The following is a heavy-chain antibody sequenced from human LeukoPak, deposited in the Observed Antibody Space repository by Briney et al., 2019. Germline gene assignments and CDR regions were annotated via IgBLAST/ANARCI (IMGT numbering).Heavy chain of an antibody. CDR3: ARDKQLDWAHYYYYYMDV. Sequence: ASVKVSCKASGGTFSSYGISWVRQAPGQGLEWMGWINPDSGGTNYAQKFQGRVNMTRDTSISTAYMDLSGLRSDDTAVYYCARDKQLDWAHYYYYYMDVWGKGTTVTVSS. J-gene: IGHJ6*03. CDR2: INPDSGGT. CDR1: GGTFSSYG. V-gene: IGHV1-2*02. D-gene: IGHD1-1*01.